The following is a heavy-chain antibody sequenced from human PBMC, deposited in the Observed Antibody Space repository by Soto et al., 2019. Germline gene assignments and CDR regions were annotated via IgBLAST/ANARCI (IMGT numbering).Heavy chain of an antibody. CDR3: ARGHAYGGNSDAFDI. D-gene: IGHD2-21*02. V-gene: IGHV1-69*13. Sequence: QVHLVQSGAEVKKPGSSVKVSCKYSGGTFKTESINWVRQAPGQGLEWMAGILPTFGTEDYAPRFHGGVTITADEATRTAYMELSSLRSQDTDVYFCARGHAYGGNSDAFDIWGQGTMVTVSS. CDR2: ILPTFGTE. J-gene: IGHJ3*02. CDR1: GGTFKTES.